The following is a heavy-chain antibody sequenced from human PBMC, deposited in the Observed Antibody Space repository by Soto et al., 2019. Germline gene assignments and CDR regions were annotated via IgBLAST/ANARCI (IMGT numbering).Heavy chain of an antibody. Sequence: QVQLVQSGAEVKKPGASVKVSCKASGYTFTSYYMHWVRQAPGQGLEWMGIINPSGGSTSYAQKFQGRVTMTRDTSTSTVYMELSSLRSEDTAVYYCAREGSTIRNYDYYYYGMDVWGQGTTVTVSS. CDR3: AREGSTIRNYDYYYYGMDV. CDR1: GYTFTSYY. J-gene: IGHJ6*02. D-gene: IGHD5-12*01. CDR2: INPSGGST. V-gene: IGHV1-46*01.